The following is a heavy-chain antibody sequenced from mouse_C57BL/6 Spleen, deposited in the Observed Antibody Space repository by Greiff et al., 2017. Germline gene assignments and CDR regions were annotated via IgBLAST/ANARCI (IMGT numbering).Heavy chain of an antibody. D-gene: IGHD4-1*01. J-gene: IGHJ2*01. Sequence: VQLQQPGAELVRPGSSVKLSCKASGYTFTSYWMDWVKQRPGQGLEWIGNIYPSDSETHYNQKFKDKATLTVDKSSSTAYMQLSSLTSEDSAVYYCARELGRRGFDYWGQGTTLTVSS. CDR1: GYTFTSYW. CDR3: ARELGRRGFDY. CDR2: IYPSDSET. V-gene: IGHV1-61*01.